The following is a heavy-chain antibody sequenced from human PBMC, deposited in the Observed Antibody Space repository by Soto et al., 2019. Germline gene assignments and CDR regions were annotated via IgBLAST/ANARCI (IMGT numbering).Heavy chain of an antibody. CDR3: ARASMGYSSSWFDP. D-gene: IGHD6-13*01. Sequence: ETLSLTCTVAGCSVSSGSYYWSWIRQPPGKGLEWIGYIYYSGSTNYNPSLKSRVTISVDTSKNQFSLKLSSVTAADTAVYYCARASMGYSSSWFDPWGQGALVTVSS. CDR2: IYYSGST. J-gene: IGHJ5*02. V-gene: IGHV4-61*01. CDR1: GCSVSSGSYY.